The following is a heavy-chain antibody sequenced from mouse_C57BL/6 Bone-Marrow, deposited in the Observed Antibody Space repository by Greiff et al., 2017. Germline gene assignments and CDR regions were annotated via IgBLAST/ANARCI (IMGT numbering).Heavy chain of an antibody. J-gene: IGHJ3*01. CDR3: ARSRGYDYEGAWFAY. CDR2: INPYNGGT. Sequence: EVQLQQSGPVLVKPGASVKMSCKASGYTFTDYYMNWVKQSHGKSLEWIGVINPYNGGTSYNQKFKGKATLTVDKSSSTAYMELNSLTSEDSAVYYCARSRGYDYEGAWFAYWGQGTLVTVSA. V-gene: IGHV1-19*01. D-gene: IGHD2-4*01. CDR1: GYTFTDYY.